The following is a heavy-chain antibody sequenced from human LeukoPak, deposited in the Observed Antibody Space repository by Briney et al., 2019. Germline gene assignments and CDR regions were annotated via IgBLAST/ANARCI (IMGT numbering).Heavy chain of an antibody. J-gene: IGHJ4*02. CDR1: GFTVSSNY. V-gene: IGHV3-53*01. D-gene: IGHD2-2*02. CDR3: AKGYCRGISCYSDY. Sequence: AGGSLRLSCAASGFTVSSNYMNWVRQAPGKGLEWVSVITSGGNTYYADSVKGRFTISRDNSKNTLYLQMNSLRAEDTAVYYCAKGYCRGISCYSDYWGQGTLVTVSS. CDR2: ITSGGNT.